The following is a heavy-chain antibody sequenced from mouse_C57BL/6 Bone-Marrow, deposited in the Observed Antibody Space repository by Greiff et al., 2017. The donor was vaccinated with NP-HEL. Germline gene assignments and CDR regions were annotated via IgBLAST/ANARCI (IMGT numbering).Heavy chain of an antibody. V-gene: IGHV5-9-1*02. CDR1: GFTFSSYA. Sequence: EVKLVESGEGLVKPGGSLKLSCAASGFTFSSYAMSWVRQTPEKRLEWVAYISSGGDYIYYADTVKGRFTISRDNARNTRYLQMSSLTSEDTAMYYCTRDEDYYGSSPAYWGQGTLVTVSA. CDR2: ISSGGDYI. D-gene: IGHD1-1*01. J-gene: IGHJ3*01. CDR3: TRDEDYYGSSPAY.